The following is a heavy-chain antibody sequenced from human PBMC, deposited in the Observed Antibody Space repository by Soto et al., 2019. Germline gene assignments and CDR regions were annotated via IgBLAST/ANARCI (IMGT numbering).Heavy chain of an antibody. V-gene: IGHV3-49*03. D-gene: IGHD3-3*01. J-gene: IGHJ4*02. CDR2: IRSKAYGGKT. CDR1: GFTFGDYA. Sequence: GGSLRLSCTASGFTFGDYAMSWFRQAPGKGLEWVGFIRSKAYGGKTEYAASVKGRFTISRDDSKSIAYMQMNSLKTEDTAVYYCTRAFGVVITSDYWGQGTLVTVSS. CDR3: TRAFGVVITSDY.